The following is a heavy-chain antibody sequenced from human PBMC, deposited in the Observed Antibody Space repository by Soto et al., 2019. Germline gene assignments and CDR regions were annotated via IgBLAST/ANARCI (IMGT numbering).Heavy chain of an antibody. J-gene: IGHJ4*02. CDR2: IYYSGST. V-gene: IGHV4-31*03. CDR3: VRGGGGQLPNDY. Sequence: SETLSLTCTVSGGSISSGGYYWNWIRQHPGKGLEWIGYIYYSGSTYYNPSLKSRVTISVDTSKNQFSLKLSSVTAADTAVYYCVRGGGGQLPNDYWGQGTLVTVSS. CDR1: GGSISSGGYY. D-gene: IGHD2-2*01.